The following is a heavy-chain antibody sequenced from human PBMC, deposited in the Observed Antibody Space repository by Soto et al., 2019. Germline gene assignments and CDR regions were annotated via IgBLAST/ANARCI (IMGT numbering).Heavy chain of an antibody. V-gene: IGHV4-30-4*01. CDR1: GGSISSGDYY. D-gene: IGHD2-15*01. Sequence: SETLSLTCTVSGGSISSGDYYWSWIRQPPGKGLEWIGYIYYSGSTYYNPSLKSRVTISVDTSKNQFSLKLSSVTAADTAVYYCAREEVLGYCSGGSCYSGAFDIWGQGTMVT. CDR3: AREEVLGYCSGGSCYSGAFDI. CDR2: IYYSGST. J-gene: IGHJ3*02.